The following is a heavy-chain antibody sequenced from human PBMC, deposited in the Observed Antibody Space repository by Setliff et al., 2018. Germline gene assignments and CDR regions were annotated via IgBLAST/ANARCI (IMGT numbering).Heavy chain of an antibody. CDR2: IHHSGKA. D-gene: IGHD3-16*01. V-gene: IGHV4-38-2*01. CDR1: GFSISSGYY. CDR3: ARLPNYVWGSPVDY. J-gene: IGHJ4*02. Sequence: SETLSLTCAVSGFSISSGYYWGWIRQPPGKGLEWIVNIHHSGKAYYNPSLKSRVTISVDTSKNQFSLTLSSVTAADTAVYYCARLPNYVWGSPVDYWGQGTLVTVSS.